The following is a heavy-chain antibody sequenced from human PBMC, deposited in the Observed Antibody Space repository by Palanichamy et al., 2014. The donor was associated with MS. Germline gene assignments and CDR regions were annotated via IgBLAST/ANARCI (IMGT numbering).Heavy chain of an antibody. CDR3: ARQQLIVVG. V-gene: IGHV4-39*01. J-gene: IGHJ4*02. CDR1: GDSISSSTYY. CDR2: IYYTGST. D-gene: IGHD3-22*01. Sequence: QLQLQESGPGLVKPSETLSLTCTVSGDSISSSTYYWGWIRQPPGKGLEWIGSIYYTGSTYYNPSLKSRVTISVDTSKNQFSLRLSSVTAADTAVFYCARQQLIVVGWGQGTLVTVSS.